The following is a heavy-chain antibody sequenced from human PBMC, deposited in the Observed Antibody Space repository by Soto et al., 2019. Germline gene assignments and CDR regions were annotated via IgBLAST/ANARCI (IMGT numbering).Heavy chain of an antibody. CDR2: VYYSGST. Sequence: PSETLSLTCTVSGGSTSSGGYYWSWIRQYPGKGLEWIGFVYYSGSTYYNPSLKSRVTISVETSKNQFSLKLSSVTAADTAVYYCAALPRDAFDIWGQGTMVTVSS. CDR1: GGSTSSGGYY. CDR3: AALPRDAFDI. J-gene: IGHJ3*02. V-gene: IGHV4-30-4*08.